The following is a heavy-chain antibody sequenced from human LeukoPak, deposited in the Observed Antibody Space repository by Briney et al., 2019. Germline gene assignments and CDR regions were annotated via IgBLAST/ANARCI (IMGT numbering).Heavy chain of an antibody. CDR3: AREITGTFMDV. CDR2: IYYSGST. J-gene: IGHJ6*02. CDR1: GGSTSSDY. D-gene: IGHD1-20*01. V-gene: IGHV4-31*03. Sequence: SETLSLTCTVSGGSTSSDYWSWIRQHPGKGLEWIGYIYYSGSTYYNPSLKSRVTISVDTSKNQFSLKLSSVTAADTAVYYCAREITGTFMDVWGQGTTVTVSS.